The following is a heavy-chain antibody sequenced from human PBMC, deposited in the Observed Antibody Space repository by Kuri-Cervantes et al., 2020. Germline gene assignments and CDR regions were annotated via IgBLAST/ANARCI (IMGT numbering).Heavy chain of an antibody. J-gene: IGHJ5*02. CDR1: GGSFSGYY. V-gene: IGHV4-59*10. CDR3: ARAGYLLTGGNWFDP. D-gene: IGHD3-9*01. Sequence: SETLSLTCAVYGGSFSGYYWSWIRQPAGKGLEWIGRIYTSGSTNYNPSLKSRVTISVDKSKNQFSLKLSSVAAADTAVYYCARAGYLLTGGNWFDPWGQGTLVTVSS. CDR2: IYTSGST.